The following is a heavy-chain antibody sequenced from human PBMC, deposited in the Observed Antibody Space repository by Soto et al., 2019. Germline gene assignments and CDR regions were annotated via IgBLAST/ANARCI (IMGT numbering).Heavy chain of an antibody. Sequence: SETLSLTCTVSGGSISSGGYYWSWIRQHPGKGLEWIGYIYYSGSTYYNPSLKSRVTISVDTSKNQFSLKLSSVTAADAAVYYCARASIEVAGDGFDYWGQGTLVTVSS. CDR2: IYYSGST. D-gene: IGHD6-19*01. J-gene: IGHJ4*02. CDR3: ARASIEVAGDGFDY. CDR1: GGSISSGGYY. V-gene: IGHV4-31*03.